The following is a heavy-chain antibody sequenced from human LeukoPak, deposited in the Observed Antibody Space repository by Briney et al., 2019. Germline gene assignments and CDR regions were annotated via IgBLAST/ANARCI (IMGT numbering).Heavy chain of an antibody. J-gene: IGHJ6*03. Sequence: GGSLRLSCAASGFTFSSYWMSWVRQAPGKGLEWVSAISGSGGSTYYADSVKGRFTISRDNSKNTLYLQMNSLRAEDTAVYYCAKDGGEYYDILTGYYPRLYYMDVWGKGTTVTISS. CDR2: ISGSGGST. CDR3: AKDGGEYYDILTGYYPRLYYMDV. CDR1: GFTFSSYW. D-gene: IGHD3-9*01. V-gene: IGHV3-23*01.